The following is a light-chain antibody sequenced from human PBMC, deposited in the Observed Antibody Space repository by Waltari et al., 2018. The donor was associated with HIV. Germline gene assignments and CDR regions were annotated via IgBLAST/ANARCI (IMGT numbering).Light chain of an antibody. CDR1: SGITVGTYT. J-gene: IGLJ3*02. V-gene: IGLV5-45*02. CDR2: YKSDSDK. Sequence: QAVLTQPSSLSASPGASASLTCTLRSGITVGTYTINWSQQKPGSLPQYLLRYKSDSDKQQGSGVPSRFSGSKDASANAGILLISGLQSEDEADYYCMIWYSSAGVFGGGTKLTVL. CDR3: MIWYSSAGV.